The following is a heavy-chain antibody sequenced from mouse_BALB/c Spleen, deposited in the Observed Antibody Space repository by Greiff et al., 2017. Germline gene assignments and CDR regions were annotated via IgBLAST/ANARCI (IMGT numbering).Heavy chain of an antibody. CDR1: GFTFSSYA. V-gene: IGHV5-6-5*01. CDR3: AREGFKASWFAY. Sequence: EVKLMESGGGLVKPGGSLKLSCAASGFTFSSYAMSWVRQTPEKRLEWVASISSGGSTYYPDSVKGRFTISRDNARNILYLQMSSLRSEDTAMYYCAREGFKASWFAYWGQGTLVTVSA. J-gene: IGHJ3*01. D-gene: IGHD3-3*01. CDR2: ISSGGST.